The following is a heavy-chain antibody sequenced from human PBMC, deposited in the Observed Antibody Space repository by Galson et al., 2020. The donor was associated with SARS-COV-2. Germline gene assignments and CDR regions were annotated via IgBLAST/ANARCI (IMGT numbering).Heavy chain of an antibody. D-gene: IGHD3-9*01. V-gene: IGHV4-39*01. J-gene: IGHJ3*02. CDR1: GGSISSSSYY. CDR2: IYYSGST. CDR3: ARPSFPQLRYFDWAYDAFDI. Sequence: SVTLSLTCTVSGGSISSSSYYWGWIRQPPGKGLEWIGSIYYSGSTYYNPSLKSRVTISVDTSKNQFSLKLSSVTAADTAVYYCARPSFPQLRYFDWAYDAFDIWGQGTMVTVSS.